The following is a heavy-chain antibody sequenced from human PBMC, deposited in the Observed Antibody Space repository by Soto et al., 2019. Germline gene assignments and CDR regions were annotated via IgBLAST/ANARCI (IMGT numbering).Heavy chain of an antibody. V-gene: IGHV1-2*04. CDR3: AGVAVAGKGVGAYYYGMDV. Sequence: QVQLVQSGAEVKKPGASVKVSCKASGYTFTGYYMHWVRQAPGQGLEWMGWINPNSGGTNYAQKFQGWVTITGDTSISTAYMDLSRLRSDDTAVYYCAGVAVAGKGVGAYYYGMDVWGQGPTVTVSS. J-gene: IGHJ6*02. CDR2: INPNSGGT. CDR1: GYTFTGYY. D-gene: IGHD6-19*01.